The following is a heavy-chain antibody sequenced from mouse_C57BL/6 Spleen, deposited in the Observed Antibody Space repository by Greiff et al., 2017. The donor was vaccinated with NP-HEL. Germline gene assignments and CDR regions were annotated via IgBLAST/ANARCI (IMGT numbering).Heavy chain of an antibody. D-gene: IGHD1-1*01. CDR3: ASNYGSSYDAMDY. J-gene: IGHJ4*01. Sequence: EVKVVESGGDLVKPGGSLKLSCAASGFTFSSYGMSWVRQTPDKRLEWVATISSGGSYTYYPDSVKGRFTISRDNAKNTLYLQMSSLKSEDTAMYYCASNYGSSYDAMDYWGQGTSVTVSS. V-gene: IGHV5-6*01. CDR2: ISSGGSYT. CDR1: GFTFSSYG.